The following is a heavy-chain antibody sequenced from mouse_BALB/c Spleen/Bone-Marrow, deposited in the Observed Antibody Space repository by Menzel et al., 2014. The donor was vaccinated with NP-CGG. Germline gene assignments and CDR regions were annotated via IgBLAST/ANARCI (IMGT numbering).Heavy chain of an antibody. J-gene: IGHJ2*01. V-gene: IGHV1-9*01. CDR2: ILPGSGST. D-gene: IGHD1-1*01. Sequence: QVTLKESGAELMKPGASVKISCKATGYTFSSYWIEWVKQRPGHGLEWIGEILPGSGSTNYNEKFKGKATFTADTSSNTAYMQLSSLTSEDSAVYYCARSRGGFYFDYWAQGTTLTVSS. CDR1: GYTFSSYW. CDR3: ARSRGGFYFDY.